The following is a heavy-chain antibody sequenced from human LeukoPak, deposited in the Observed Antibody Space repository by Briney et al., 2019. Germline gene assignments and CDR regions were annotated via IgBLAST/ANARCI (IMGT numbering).Heavy chain of an antibody. CDR1: GYSISSGYY. V-gene: IGHV4-38-2*02. CDR2: IYYSGST. CDR3: ARGQGY. J-gene: IGHJ4*02. Sequence: SETLSLTCTVSGYSISSGYYWGWIRQPPGKGLEWIGSIYYSGSTYYNPSLKSRVTISVDTSKNQFSLKLSSVTAADTAVYYCARGQGYWGQGTLVTVPS.